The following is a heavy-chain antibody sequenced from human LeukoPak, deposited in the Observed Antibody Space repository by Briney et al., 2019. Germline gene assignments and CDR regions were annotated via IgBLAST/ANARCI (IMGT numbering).Heavy chain of an antibody. J-gene: IGHJ4*02. CDR3: ARDHNYAFDN. CDR1: GFPFIEYS. Sequence: GGSLRLSCTASGFPFIEYSMNWVRQARGRGLEWISYIGIDSGSTKYADSVRGRFTISTDKAKNSLYLQMNSLRVEDTAVYYCARDHNYAFDNWGQGTLVSVAS. CDR2: IGIDSGST. D-gene: IGHD1-1*01. V-gene: IGHV3-48*01.